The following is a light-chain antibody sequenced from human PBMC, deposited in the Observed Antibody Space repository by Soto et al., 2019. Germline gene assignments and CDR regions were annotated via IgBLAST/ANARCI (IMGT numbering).Light chain of an antibody. J-gene: IGKJ1*01. Sequence: EIVLTQSPGTLSLSLGERATLSCRASPSVANFVAWYQQKPGQAPRLLIYGAFNRATGIPARFSASGSGTDFTLTISSLQSEDFAVYYCQQYNYWPWTFGQGTKVDIK. V-gene: IGKV3D-15*01. CDR1: PSVANF. CDR2: GAF. CDR3: QQYNYWPWT.